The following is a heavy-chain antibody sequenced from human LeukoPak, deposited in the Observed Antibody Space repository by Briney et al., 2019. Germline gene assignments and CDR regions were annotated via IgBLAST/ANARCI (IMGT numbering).Heavy chain of an antibody. V-gene: IGHV3-21*01. J-gene: IGHJ4*02. CDR1: GFTFSSYS. CDR3: ARAGCSSTSCPEL. D-gene: IGHD2-2*01. CDR2: ISSSSSYI. Sequence: GGSLRLSCAASGFTFSSYSMNWVRQAPGKGLEWVSSISSSSSYIYYADSVKGRFTISRDNAKNSLYLQMNSLRAEDTAVYYCARAGCSSTSCPELWGQGTLVTVSS.